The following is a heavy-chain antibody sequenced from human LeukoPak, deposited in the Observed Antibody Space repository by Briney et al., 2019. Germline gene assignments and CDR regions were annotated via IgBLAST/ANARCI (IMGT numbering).Heavy chain of an antibody. V-gene: IGHV3-30*18. CDR2: ISYDGSNK. J-gene: IGHJ5*02. D-gene: IGHD6-6*01. CDR3: AKEGIDSGSNWFDP. CDR1: GFTFSSYG. Sequence: GRSLRLSCAASGFTFSSYGMHWVRQAPGKGLEWVAVISYDGSNKYYADSVKGRFTISRDNSKNTLYLQMNSLRAEDTAVYYCAKEGIDSGSNWFDPWGQGTLATVSS.